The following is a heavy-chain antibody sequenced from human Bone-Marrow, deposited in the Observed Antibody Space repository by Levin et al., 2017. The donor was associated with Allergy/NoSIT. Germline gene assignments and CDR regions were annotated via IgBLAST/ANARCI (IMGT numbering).Heavy chain of an antibody. Sequence: ASVKVSCKVSGYTFTDYYIHWVLQAPGKGLEWMGLVDPEDGETMYAERFRGRLTITADTSTDTAYMELSSLRSDDTAMYYCEMGAGSSPEYFDFWGQGTLVIVSS. CDR2: VDPEDGET. CDR1: GYTFTDYY. D-gene: IGHD3-10*01. CDR3: EMGAGSSPEYFDF. V-gene: IGHV1-69-2*01. J-gene: IGHJ4*02.